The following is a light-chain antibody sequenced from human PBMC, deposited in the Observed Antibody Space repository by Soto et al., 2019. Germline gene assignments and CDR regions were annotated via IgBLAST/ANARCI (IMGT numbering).Light chain of an antibody. Sequence: DIQMTQSPSTLSAVVGDRVTITCRASQSIRTSLAWYQQKPGKAPKLLVYLASNLQSGVPARFSGSGSATEFTLSISSLQPDDFATYYCQQYDSYSRTFGQGTKVDIK. CDR2: LAS. CDR3: QQYDSYSRT. J-gene: IGKJ1*01. V-gene: IGKV1-5*03. CDR1: QSIRTS.